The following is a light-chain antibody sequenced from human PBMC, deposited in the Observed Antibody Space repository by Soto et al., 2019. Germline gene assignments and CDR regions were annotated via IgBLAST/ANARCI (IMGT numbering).Light chain of an antibody. CDR2: EVV. J-gene: IGLJ1*01. CDR3: NSYADSNTYV. V-gene: IGLV2-8*01. Sequence: QSALTQPPSASGSPGQSVTISCTGTKNDIGVYDFVSWYQHHPGKAPRLIIYEVVQRPSGVPDRFSGSKPGNTASLTVSGFQAADEADYFCNSYADSNTYVFGSGTKLTVL. CDR1: KNDIGVYDF.